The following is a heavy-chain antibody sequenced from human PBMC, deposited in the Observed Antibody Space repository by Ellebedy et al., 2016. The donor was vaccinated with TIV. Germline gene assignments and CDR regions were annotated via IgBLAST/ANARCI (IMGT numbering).Heavy chain of an antibody. CDR3: ARRISGTYGDDALDI. Sequence: GESLKISCVASGFTDTYTYMSWVRQAPGKGLEWVSVIQTGGDTYYADSVKGRFTISRDSSKNTLYLQMDSLRAEDTAVYYCARRISGTYGDDALDIWGQGTMVTVSS. CDR2: IQTGGDT. V-gene: IGHV3-53*01. J-gene: IGHJ3*02. CDR1: GFTDTYTY. D-gene: IGHD1-20*01.